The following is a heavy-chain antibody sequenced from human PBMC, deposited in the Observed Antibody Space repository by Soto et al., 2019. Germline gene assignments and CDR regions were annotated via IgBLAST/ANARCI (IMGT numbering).Heavy chain of an antibody. CDR2: IIPIFGTA. V-gene: IGHV1-69*12. Sequence: QVQLVQSGAEVKKPGSSVKVSCKASGGTFSSYAISWVRQAPGQGLEWMGGIIPIFGTANYAKKFQVRVTITADDSMSTAYMELSSLRSEDSAVYCCASLGGNPEYFQPWGQGSLVTVSS. D-gene: IGHD2-15*01. CDR3: ASLGGNPEYFQP. J-gene: IGHJ1*01. CDR1: GGTFSSYA.